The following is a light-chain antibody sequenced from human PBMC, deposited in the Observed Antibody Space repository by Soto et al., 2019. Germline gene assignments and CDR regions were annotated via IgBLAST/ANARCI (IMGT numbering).Light chain of an antibody. V-gene: IGLV4-69*01. Sequence: QPVLTQSPSASASLGASVKLTCTLSSGHSSYPIARHQQQPEKGPRYLMKLNSDGSHSKGDGIPDRFTGSSSGAERYLTISSHQCEDEADYCCQTWGTGIRVFGGGTKLTVL. CDR2: LNSDGSH. CDR3: QTWGTGIRV. J-gene: IGLJ2*01. CDR1: SGHSSYP.